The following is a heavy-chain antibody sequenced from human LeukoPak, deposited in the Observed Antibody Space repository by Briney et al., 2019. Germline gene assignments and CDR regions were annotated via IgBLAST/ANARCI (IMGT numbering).Heavy chain of an antibody. CDR3: ARDRGVVVPADLLSYYYYMDV. D-gene: IGHD2-2*01. CDR2: IIPIFGTA. V-gene: IGHV1-69*13. J-gene: IGHJ6*03. Sequence: GASVKVSCKASGGTFSSYAISWVRQAPGQGLEWMGGIIPIFGTANYAQKFQGRVTITADESTSTAYMELSSLRSEDTAVYYCARDRGVVVPADLLSYYYYMDVWGKGTTVTISS. CDR1: GGTFSSYA.